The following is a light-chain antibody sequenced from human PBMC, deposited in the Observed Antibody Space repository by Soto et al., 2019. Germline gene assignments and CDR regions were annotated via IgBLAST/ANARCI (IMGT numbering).Light chain of an antibody. CDR2: KAS. Sequence: DIQMTQSPSTLSASVGDRVTITCRASQSVNIWLAWYQQKPGKAPKLLIYKASSLESGVPSRFSGSGSGTAFTLTSSSLQPDDFGTYYCQQYNTYSRTFGQGTKVEIK. CDR3: QQYNTYSRT. V-gene: IGKV1-5*03. CDR1: QSVNIW. J-gene: IGKJ1*01.